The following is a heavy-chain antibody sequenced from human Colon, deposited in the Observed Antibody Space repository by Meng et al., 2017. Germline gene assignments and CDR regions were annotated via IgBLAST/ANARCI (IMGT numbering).Heavy chain of an antibody. J-gene: IGHJ4*02. V-gene: IGHV4-61*01. CDR2: IHYSGSR. Sequence: PVQESGPGVVRPSETLSLTCNVSGGSVSSVSYYWSWIRQPPGKGLEWIGLIHYSGSRNYNPSLKSRVTMSVDTSKNQVSLRLTSVTAADTAVYYCARFYGSGTFEVHDYWGQGTLVTVSS. D-gene: IGHD3-10*01. CDR3: ARFYGSGTFEVHDY. CDR1: GGSVSSVSYY.